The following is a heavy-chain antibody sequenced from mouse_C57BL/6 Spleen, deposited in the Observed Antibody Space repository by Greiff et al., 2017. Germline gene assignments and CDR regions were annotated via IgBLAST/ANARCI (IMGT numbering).Heavy chain of an antibody. V-gene: IGHV1-18*01. Sequence: EVQLQESGPELVKPGASVKIPCKASGYTFTDYNMDWVKQSHGKSLEWIGDINPNNGGTIYNQKFKGKATLTVDKSSSTAYMELRSLTSEDTAVYYCARGGDGYYRSYAMDYWGQGTSVTVSS. D-gene: IGHD2-3*01. CDR2: INPNNGGT. J-gene: IGHJ4*01. CDR3: ARGGDGYYRSYAMDY. CDR1: GYTFTDYN.